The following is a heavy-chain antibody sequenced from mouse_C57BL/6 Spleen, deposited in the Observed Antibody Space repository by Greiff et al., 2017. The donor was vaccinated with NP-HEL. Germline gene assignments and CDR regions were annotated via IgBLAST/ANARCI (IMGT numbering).Heavy chain of an antibody. CDR2: IYPGDGDT. Sequence: VKLMESGAELVKPGASVKISCKASGYAFSSYWMNWVKQRPGKGLEWIGQIYPGDGDTNYNGKFKGKATLTADKSSSTAYMQLSSLTSEDSAVYFCARGDKRAMDYWGQGTSVTVSS. J-gene: IGHJ4*01. CDR3: ARGDKRAMDY. V-gene: IGHV1-80*01. CDR1: GYAFSSYW.